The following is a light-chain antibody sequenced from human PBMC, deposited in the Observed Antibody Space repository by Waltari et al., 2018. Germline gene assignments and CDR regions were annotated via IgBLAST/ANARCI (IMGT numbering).Light chain of an antibody. Sequence: QPVLTQPPSLSASPGASARLPCTLSSDLSVGGKNLYWYQQKTGSAPKLFLYYYSDSDNQLGPGVPNRVSGSKETSTNTAFLLIFGLQPEDEADYYCQISDGSVLFGGGTRLTVL. CDR1: SDLSVGGKN. CDR2: YYSDSDN. CDR3: QISDGSVL. V-gene: IGLV5-37*01. J-gene: IGLJ3*02.